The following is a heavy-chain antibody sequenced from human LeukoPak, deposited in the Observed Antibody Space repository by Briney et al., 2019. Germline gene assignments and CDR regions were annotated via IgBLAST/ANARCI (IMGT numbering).Heavy chain of an antibody. J-gene: IGHJ4*02. CDR3: ASSSGYDSIVLDY. V-gene: IGHV4-59*08. CDR2: IYYSGST. CDR1: GGSISSYY. D-gene: IGHD5-12*01. Sequence: SETLSLTCTVSGGSISSYYWGWIRQPPGKGLEWIGYIYYSGSTNYNPSLKSRVTISVDTSKNQFSLKLSSVTAADTAVYYCASSSGYDSIVLDYWGQGTLVTVSS.